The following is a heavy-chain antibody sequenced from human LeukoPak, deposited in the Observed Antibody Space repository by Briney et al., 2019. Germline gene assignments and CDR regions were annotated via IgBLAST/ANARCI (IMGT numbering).Heavy chain of an antibody. Sequence: ASVKASCKASGYTFTSYGISWVTQAPGQGLEWMGWISAYNGNTNYAQKPQGRVTMTTDTSTSTAYMELRSLRSDDTAVYYCARDLSGIAVAGTLDYWGQGTLVTVSS. CDR1: GYTFTSYG. CDR2: ISAYNGNT. J-gene: IGHJ4*02. V-gene: IGHV1-18*01. D-gene: IGHD6-19*01. CDR3: ARDLSGIAVAGTLDY.